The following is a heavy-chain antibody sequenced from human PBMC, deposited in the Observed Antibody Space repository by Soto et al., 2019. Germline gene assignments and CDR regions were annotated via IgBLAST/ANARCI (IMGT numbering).Heavy chain of an antibody. J-gene: IGHJ6*02. Sequence: PSETLSLTCTVSGGSISSGDYYWSWIRQPPGKSLEWIGYIYYSGSTYYNPSLKSRVTISVDTSKNQFSLKLSSVTAADTAVYYCARDNPEQRFSYGMDVWGQGTTVTVS. D-gene: IGHD3-3*01. V-gene: IGHV4-30-4*01. CDR3: ARDNPEQRFSYGMDV. CDR2: IYYSGST. CDR1: GGSISSGDYY.